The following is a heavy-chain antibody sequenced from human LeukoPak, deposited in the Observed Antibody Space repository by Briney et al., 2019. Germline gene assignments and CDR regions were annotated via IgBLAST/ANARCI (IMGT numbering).Heavy chain of an antibody. V-gene: IGHV3-30*04. D-gene: IGHD3-16*01. CDR2: TSSDGNK. CDR1: GFTFSSYT. J-gene: IGHJ4*02. CDR3: ARERGIRALYFDN. Sequence: GGPLRLSCAASGFTFSSYTMHWVRQAPGKGLEWVALTSSDGNKYFADSVQGRFTISRDNSRNTVYLQLDSLRPDDTAVYYCARERGIRALYFDNWGQGTLVTVSS.